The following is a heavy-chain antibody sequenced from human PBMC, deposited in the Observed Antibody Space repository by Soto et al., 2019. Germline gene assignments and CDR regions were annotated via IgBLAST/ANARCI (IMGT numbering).Heavy chain of an antibody. J-gene: IGHJ5*02. D-gene: IGHD2-2*01. CDR2: IYYSGST. Sequence: QVQLQESGPGLVKPSQTLSLTCTVSGGSISSGGHYWSWIRPHPGNDLGCIGYIYYSGSTYCNPSLKSRFTISIDTSKNPFSLKLSSVTAADTAVYYCARAGNIGGVPASEWFDPWGQGTLVTVSS. CDR3: ARAGNIGGVPASEWFDP. V-gene: IGHV4-31*03. CDR1: GGSISSGGHY.